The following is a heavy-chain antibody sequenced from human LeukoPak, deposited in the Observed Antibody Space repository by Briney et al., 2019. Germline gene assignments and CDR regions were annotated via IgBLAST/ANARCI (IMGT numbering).Heavy chain of an antibody. V-gene: IGHV3-48*02. Sequence: SGGSLRLSCAASGFTSSSYSMNWVRQAPGKGLEWVSYISSSSSTIYYADSVKGRFTISRDNAKNSLYLQMNSLRDEDTAVYYCARGVYLPFDAFDIWGQGTMVTVSS. CDR2: ISSSSSTI. CDR3: ARGVYLPFDAFDI. J-gene: IGHJ3*02. CDR1: GFTSSSYS. D-gene: IGHD5/OR15-5a*01.